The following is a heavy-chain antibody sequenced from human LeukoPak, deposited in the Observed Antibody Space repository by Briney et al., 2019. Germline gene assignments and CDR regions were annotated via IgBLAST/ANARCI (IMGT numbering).Heavy chain of an antibody. CDR2: INPSSGST. Sequence: ASVKVSCKASGYTFTSYYMCWVRQAPGQGLEWMGIINPSSGSTNYAQKFQGRVTMTTDTSTTTVYMELSSLRSEDTAVYCCARPSGWRLWFGELSYWGQGALVTVSS. J-gene: IGHJ4*02. D-gene: IGHD3-10*01. CDR1: GYTFTSYY. V-gene: IGHV1-46*01. CDR3: ARPSGWRLWFGELSY.